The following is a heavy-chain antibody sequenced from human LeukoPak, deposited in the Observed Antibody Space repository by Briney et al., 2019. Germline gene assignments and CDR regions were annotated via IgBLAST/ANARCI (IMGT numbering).Heavy chain of an antibody. CDR3: ARAGYSNRWDGVDY. Sequence: HGESLKISCKGSGYSFTSYWIGWVRQMPGKGLEFMGNIYPGDSDTRYSPSFQGQVTISVDKSINTAYLQWSSLKASDSAMYYCARAGYSNRWDGVDYWGQGTLVTVSS. D-gene: IGHD2/OR15-2a*01. CDR1: GYSFTSYW. CDR2: IYPGDSDT. V-gene: IGHV5-51*01. J-gene: IGHJ4*02.